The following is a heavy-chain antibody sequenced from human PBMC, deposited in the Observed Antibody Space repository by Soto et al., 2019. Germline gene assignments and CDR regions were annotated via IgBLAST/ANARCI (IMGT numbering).Heavy chain of an antibody. CDR3: ARLRIATNNYKWFDP. V-gene: IGHV4-31*03. CDR2: IYVTGAV. Sequence: SETLSLTCSVSGAALNSGNYYWSLIRQCPGKGLEWIGHIYVTGAVDYNPSLRDRIKIAQDTSERKFSMNLRLVTAADTAVYYCARLRIATNNYKWFDPWGQGTLVTV. J-gene: IGHJ5*02. CDR1: GAALNSGNYY. D-gene: IGHD2-21*01.